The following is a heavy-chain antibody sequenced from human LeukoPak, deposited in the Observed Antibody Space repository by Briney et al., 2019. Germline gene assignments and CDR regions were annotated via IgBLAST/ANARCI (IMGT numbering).Heavy chain of an antibody. D-gene: IGHD1-26*01. CDR2: INTDGRST. Sequence: PGGSLRLSCAASGFTFGTYWMHWVRQAPGKGLVWVSRINTDGRSTSYADSVKGRFTISRDNAKNTLFLQMNSLRAEDTAVYYCARGRELVDYWGQGTLVTVSS. CDR1: GFTFGTYW. J-gene: IGHJ4*02. CDR3: ARGRELVDY. V-gene: IGHV3-74*01.